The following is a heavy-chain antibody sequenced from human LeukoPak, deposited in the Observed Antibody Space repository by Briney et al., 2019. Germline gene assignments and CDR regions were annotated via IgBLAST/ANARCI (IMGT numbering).Heavy chain of an antibody. D-gene: IGHD2-21*01. CDR2: VSGNGDMT. V-gene: IGHV3-23*01. Sequence: GGSLRLSCAASGLSFSSAFMAWVRQCPGKGLEWVASVSGNGDMTYYTDSVKGRFAISRDNSRNTLFLQLSGLTFDDTARYYCAKVDIVGSRKPGMDVWGQGTTVTVSS. CDR1: GLSFSSAF. CDR3: AKVDIVGSRKPGMDV. J-gene: IGHJ6*02.